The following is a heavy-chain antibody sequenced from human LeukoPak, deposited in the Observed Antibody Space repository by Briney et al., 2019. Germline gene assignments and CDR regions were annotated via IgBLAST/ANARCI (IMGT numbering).Heavy chain of an antibody. D-gene: IGHD1-1*01. J-gene: IGHJ4*02. Sequence: GGSLRLSCAVSGFTFSNLWMSWVRQAPGRGLEWVANIHPEGNEKYHVESVKGRFTISRDNTKNLLFLQMNGLRVEDTAVYYCARGDDFSGDHWGQGTLVTVSS. V-gene: IGHV3-7*04. CDR2: IHPEGNEK. CDR1: GFTFSNLW. CDR3: ARGDDFSGDH.